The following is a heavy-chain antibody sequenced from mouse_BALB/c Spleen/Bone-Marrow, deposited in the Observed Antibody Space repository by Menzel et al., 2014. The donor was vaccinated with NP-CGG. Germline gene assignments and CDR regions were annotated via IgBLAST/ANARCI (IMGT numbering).Heavy chain of an antibody. V-gene: IGHV1-7*01. CDR3: ARYGGRSYDGFAY. Sequence: QVQLKQSGVELAKPGASVKMSCKASGYTFTIYWMHWVKQRPGQGLEWIGYINPSTGYTEYNQKFKDRATLTADKSSSTAYMQLSSLTSEDSAVYYCARYGGRSYDGFAYWGQGTLVTVSA. D-gene: IGHD2-12*01. CDR2: INPSTGYT. CDR1: GYTFTIYW. J-gene: IGHJ3*01.